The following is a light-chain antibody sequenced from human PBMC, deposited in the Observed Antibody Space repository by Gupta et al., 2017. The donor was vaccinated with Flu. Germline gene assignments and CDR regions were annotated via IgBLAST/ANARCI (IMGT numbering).Light chain of an antibody. CDR1: QEISSW. CDR3: QHYHRYPRT. J-gene: IGKJ2*01. V-gene: IGKV1D-16*01. Sequence: DIQMTQSPSSLSASIGETIPITCRASQEISSWFGWYQQKQEEAAKSLIYAAATLESGVPLRFCGSGSATDFTITTSSLQPEDYATYYCQHYHRYPRTFGQGTKVEIK. CDR2: AAA.